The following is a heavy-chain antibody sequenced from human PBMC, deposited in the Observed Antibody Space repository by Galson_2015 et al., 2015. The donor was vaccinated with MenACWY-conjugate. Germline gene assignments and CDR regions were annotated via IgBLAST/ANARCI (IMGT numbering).Heavy chain of an antibody. Sequence: SLRLSCAASGFTFSSYGMHWVRQAPGKGLEWVAVISYDGSNKYYADSVKGRFTISRDNSKNTLYLQMNSLRAEDTAVYYCAKLGYCSGGSCYFPFDYWGQGTLVTVSS. V-gene: IGHV3-30*18. J-gene: IGHJ4*02. D-gene: IGHD2-15*01. CDR1: GFTFSSYG. CDR2: ISYDGSNK. CDR3: AKLGYCSGGSCYFPFDY.